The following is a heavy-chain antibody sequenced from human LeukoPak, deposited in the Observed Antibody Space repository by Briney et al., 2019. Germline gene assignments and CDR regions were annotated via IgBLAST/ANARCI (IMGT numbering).Heavy chain of an antibody. V-gene: IGHV1-18*04. CDR3: ARTVTTSPYYSDY. CDR2: ISGYDGNT. Sequence: GASVKVSCKASVYTFTTYCVSWVRQAPGQGLEWMGWISGYDGNTNYAQKLRGRVTMTTDTSTSTAYMDLRSLRSDDTALYYCARTVTTSPYYSDYWGQGTLVTVSS. J-gene: IGHJ4*02. CDR1: VYTFTTYC. D-gene: IGHD4-17*01.